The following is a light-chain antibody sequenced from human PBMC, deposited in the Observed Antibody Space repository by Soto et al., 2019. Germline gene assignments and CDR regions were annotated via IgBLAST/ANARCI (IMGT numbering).Light chain of an antibody. CDR1: SSDVGGYNY. CDR3: HSYKSTNPWV. CDR2: DVS. Sequence: QSALTQSASVSGSPGQSITISCTGTSSDVGGYNYVSWYQQHPGKAPKLIIDDVSNRPSGVSTRFSGSKSGNTASLTISGAQAEGGAGYSCHSYKSTNPWVFGGGTQLTVL. V-gene: IGLV2-14*01. J-gene: IGLJ3*02.